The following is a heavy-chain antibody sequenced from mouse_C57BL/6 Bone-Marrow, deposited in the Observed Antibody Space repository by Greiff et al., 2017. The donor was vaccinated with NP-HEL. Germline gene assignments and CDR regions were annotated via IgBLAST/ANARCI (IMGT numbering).Heavy chain of an antibody. J-gene: IGHJ4*01. CDR2: INYDGSST. V-gene: IGHV5-16*01. CDR3: AREDYGSSYGYYYAMDY. D-gene: IGHD1-1*01. CDR1: GFTFSDYY. Sequence: EVHPVESEGGLVQPGSSMKLSCTASGFTFSDYYMAWVRQVPEKGLEWVANINYDGSSTYYLDSLKSRFIISRDNAKNILYLQMSSLKSEDTATYYCAREDYGSSYGYYYAMDYWGQGTSVTVSS.